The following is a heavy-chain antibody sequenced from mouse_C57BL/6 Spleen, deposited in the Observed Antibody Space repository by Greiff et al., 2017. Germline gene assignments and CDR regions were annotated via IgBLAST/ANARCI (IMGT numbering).Heavy chain of an antibody. CDR1: GFTFSDYG. J-gene: IGHJ2*01. V-gene: IGHV5-17*01. CDR3: ARNYGSSYLYYFDY. D-gene: IGHD1-1*01. CDR2: ISSGSSTI. Sequence: EVHLVESGGGLVKPGGSLILSCAASGFTFSDYGMHWVRQAPEKGLEWVAYISSGSSTIYYADTVKGRFTISRDNAKNTLFLQMTSLRSEDTAMYYCARNYGSSYLYYFDYWGQGTTLTVSS.